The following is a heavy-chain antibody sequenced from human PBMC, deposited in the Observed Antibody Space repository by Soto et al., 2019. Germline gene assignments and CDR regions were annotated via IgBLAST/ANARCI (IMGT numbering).Heavy chain of an antibody. CDR2: IYSGGTT. J-gene: IGHJ6*02. CDR1: GFTVNSNY. CDR3: ARGGRYDGSGSYDYYYGMDV. Sequence: EVQLVESGGGLIQPGGSPRLSCAASGFTVNSNYMSWVRQAPGKGLEWVSVIYSGGTTYYADSVKGRFTISRDNSKNTLHLQMNSLRAEDTAVYYCARGGRYDGSGSYDYYYGMDVWGQGTTVTVSS. D-gene: IGHD3-10*01. V-gene: IGHV3-53*01.